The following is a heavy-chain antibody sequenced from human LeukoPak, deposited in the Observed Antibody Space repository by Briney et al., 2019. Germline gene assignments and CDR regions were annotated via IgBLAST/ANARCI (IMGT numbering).Heavy chain of an antibody. J-gene: IGHJ4*02. Sequence: SETLSLTCTVSGGSISSSSYYWGWIRQPPGKGLEWIGSIYYSGSTYYNPSLKSRVTISVDTSKNQFSLKLSSVTAADTAVYYCARHRSGSYYGEYYFDYWGQGTLVTVSS. CDR1: GGSISSSSYY. CDR3: ARHRSGSYYGEYYFDY. D-gene: IGHD1-26*01. V-gene: IGHV4-39*01. CDR2: IYYSGST.